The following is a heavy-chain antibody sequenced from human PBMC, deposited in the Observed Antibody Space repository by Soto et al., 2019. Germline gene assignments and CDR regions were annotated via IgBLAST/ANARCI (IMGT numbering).Heavy chain of an antibody. CDR3: ARGRYGDY. V-gene: IGHV1-18*01. CDR2: ISAHNGNT. Sequence: QVHLVQSGAEVKKPGASVKVSCKGSGYDFTTYGITWVRQAPGQGLEWMAWISAHNGNTDYAQKLQGRVTVTRDTPTSTAYMELRSLRSDDTAVYYWARGRYGDYWGQGALVTVSS. CDR1: GYDFTTYG. J-gene: IGHJ4*02. D-gene: IGHD1-1*01.